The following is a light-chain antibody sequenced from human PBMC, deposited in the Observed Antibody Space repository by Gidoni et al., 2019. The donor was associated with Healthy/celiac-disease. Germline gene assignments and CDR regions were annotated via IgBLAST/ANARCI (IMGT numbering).Light chain of an antibody. CDR2: LGS. J-gene: IGKJ4*01. CDR1: QSLLHSNGYNY. Sequence: DIVMPQSPLSLPVTPGEPAPISCRSSQSLLHSNGYNYLDWYLQKPGQSPQLLIYLGSNRASGGPDRFSGSGSGTDFTLKISRVEAEDVGVYYCMQALQTPRLTFGGGTKVEIK. CDR3: MQALQTPRLT. V-gene: IGKV2-28*01.